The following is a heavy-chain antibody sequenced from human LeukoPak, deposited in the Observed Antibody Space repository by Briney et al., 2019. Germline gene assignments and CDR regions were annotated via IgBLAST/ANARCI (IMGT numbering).Heavy chain of an antibody. CDR3: ARWRYTNYFFDY. V-gene: IGHV1-2*02. J-gene: IGHJ4*02. CDR1: GYTLSNYY. D-gene: IGHD4-11*01. Sequence: ASVKVSCKAYGYTLSNYYMHWVRQAPGKGLEWIGWINPNRPATNYAVKFNDRVIMTSDTSTNTAYMELNRLTSDDTAVYYCARWRYTNYFFDYWGQGALVTVSS. CDR2: INPNRPAT.